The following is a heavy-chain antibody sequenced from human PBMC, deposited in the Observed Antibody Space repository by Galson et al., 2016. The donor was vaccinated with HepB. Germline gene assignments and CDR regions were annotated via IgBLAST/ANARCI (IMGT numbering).Heavy chain of an antibody. D-gene: IGHD2-2*02. CDR3: ARGRTTSCNSAFDI. CDR2: ISGSGAST. CDR1: GFTFSSYA. V-gene: IGHV3-23*01. J-gene: IGHJ3*02. Sequence: SLSLSCAASGFTFSSYAMSWVRQAPGKGLEWVSVISGSGASTYYADSVKGRFTISRDNSKNTLYLQVNSLRVEDTAIYYCARGRTTSCNSAFDIWGQGTMVTVSS.